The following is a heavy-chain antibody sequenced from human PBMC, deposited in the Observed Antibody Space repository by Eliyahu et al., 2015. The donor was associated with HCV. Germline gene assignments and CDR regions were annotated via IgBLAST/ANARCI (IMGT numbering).Heavy chain of an antibody. V-gene: IGHV4-59*01. D-gene: IGHD6-19*01. CDR3: ASGGGGIAVTGTGGWFDP. J-gene: IGHJ5*02. CDR2: SITVGAP. Sequence: QVQLRESGPGLVKPSETLSLTCXVSGGSXTXYYWRWLQPGRPPGRDWSGLGISITVGAPTTTPPSRXRVTISVDTSKNQFSLKLTSVTAADTAMYYCASGGGGIAVTGTGGWFDPWGQGTLVTVSS. CDR1: GGSXTXYY.